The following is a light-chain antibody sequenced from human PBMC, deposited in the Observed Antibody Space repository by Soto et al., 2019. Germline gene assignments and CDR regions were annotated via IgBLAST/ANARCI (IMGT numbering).Light chain of an antibody. CDR2: DVR. V-gene: IGLV2-14*01. CDR1: SSDVGGYNY. J-gene: IGLJ1*01. CDR3: SSYTTVSTYV. Sequence: QYVLTQPASVSGSPGQSITFSCTGTSSDVGGYNYVSWYQQHPGKAPKLMIYDVRNRPSGVSNRFSGSKSVNTASLTISGLQAEDEDDYYCSSYTTVSTYVFGTGTKVTVL.